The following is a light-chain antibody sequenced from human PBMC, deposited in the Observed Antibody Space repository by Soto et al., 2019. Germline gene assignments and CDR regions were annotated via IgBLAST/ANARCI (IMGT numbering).Light chain of an antibody. V-gene: IGKV3-11*01. CDR3: QQRSNWPPIT. CDR2: DAS. CDR1: QSVSSY. J-gene: IGKJ5*01. Sequence: EIVLTQSPATLSLSPGERATISCRASQSVSSYLARYQQKPGQAPRLLIYDASNRATGIPARFSGSGSGTDFTLTISSLEHEDFAVYYCQQRSNWPPITFGQGTRLEIK.